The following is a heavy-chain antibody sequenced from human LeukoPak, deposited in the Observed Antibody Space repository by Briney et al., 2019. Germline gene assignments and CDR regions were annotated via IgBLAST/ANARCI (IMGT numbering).Heavy chain of an antibody. CDR1: GGSISSYY. D-gene: IGHD1-26*01. Sequence: SETLSLICTVSGGSISSYYWSWIRQPPGKGLEWIGYIYYSGSTNYNPSLKSRVTISVDTSKNQFSLKLSSVTAADTAVYYCARTIVGATDAFDIWGQGTMVTVSS. CDR2: IYYSGST. J-gene: IGHJ3*02. V-gene: IGHV4-59*08. CDR3: ARTIVGATDAFDI.